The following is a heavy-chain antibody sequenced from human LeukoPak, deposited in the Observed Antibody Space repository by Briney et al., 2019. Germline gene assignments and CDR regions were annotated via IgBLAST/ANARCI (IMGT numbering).Heavy chain of an antibody. CDR3: ARGHGYYYDSSGYYKIFDY. D-gene: IGHD3-22*01. CDR1: GGSFSGYY. V-gene: IGHV4-34*01. Sequence: SETLSVTCAVYGGSFSGYYWSWIRQPPGKGLEWIGEINHSGSTNYNPSLKSRVTISVDTSKNQFSLKLSSVTAADTAVYYCARGHGYYYDSSGYYKIFDYWGQGTLVTVSS. J-gene: IGHJ4*02. CDR2: INHSGST.